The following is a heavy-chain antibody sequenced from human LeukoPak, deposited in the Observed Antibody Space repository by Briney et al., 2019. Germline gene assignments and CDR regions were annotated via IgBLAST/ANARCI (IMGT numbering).Heavy chain of an antibody. V-gene: IGHV3-7*01. J-gene: IGHJ4*02. CDR2: IKQDGSEK. D-gene: IGHD5-12*01. Sequence: GGSLRLSCAASGFTFSSYWMSWVRQAPGKGLEWVANIKQDGSEKYYVDSVKGRFTISRDNAKNSLYLQMSSLRADDMAVYYCATLVATTRFDYWGQGTLVTVSS. CDR1: GFTFSSYW. CDR3: ATLVATTRFDY.